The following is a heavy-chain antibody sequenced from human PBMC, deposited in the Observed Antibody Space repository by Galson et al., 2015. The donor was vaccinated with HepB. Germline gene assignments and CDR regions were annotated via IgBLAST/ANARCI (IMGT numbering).Heavy chain of an antibody. D-gene: IGHD3-22*01. V-gene: IGHV1-24*01. CDR2: FDPEDGET. Sequence: SVKVSCKVSGYTLTELSMHWVRQAPGKGLEWMGGFDPEDGETIYAQKFQGRVTMTEDTSTDTAYMELSSLRSEDTAVYYCATVLRSYDSSGTVFDYWGQGTLVTVSS. J-gene: IGHJ4*02. CDR3: ATVLRSYDSSGTVFDY. CDR1: GYTLTELS.